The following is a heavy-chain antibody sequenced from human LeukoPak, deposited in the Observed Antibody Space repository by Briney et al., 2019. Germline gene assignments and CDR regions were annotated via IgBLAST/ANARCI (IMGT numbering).Heavy chain of an antibody. CDR2: IYTSGST. CDR1: GGSISSYY. Sequence: PSETLSLTCTVSGGSISSYYWSWIRQPPGKGQEWIGYIYTSGSTNYNPSLKSRVTISVDTSKNQFSLKLSSVTAADTAVYYCARADYDFWSGSSYYFDYWGQGTLVTVSS. CDR3: ARADYDFWSGSSYYFDY. J-gene: IGHJ4*02. V-gene: IGHV4-4*09. D-gene: IGHD3-3*01.